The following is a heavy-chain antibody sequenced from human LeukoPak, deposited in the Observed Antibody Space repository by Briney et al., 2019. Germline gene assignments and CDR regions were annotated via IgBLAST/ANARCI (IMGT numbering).Heavy chain of an antibody. CDR2: INHSGST. V-gene: IGHV4-34*01. CDR1: GGSFSGYY. CDR3: ARFKNRNYYYYMDV. Sequence: PSETLSLICAVYGGSFSGYYWSWIRQPPGKGLEWIGEINHSGSTNYNPSLKSRVTISVDTSKSQFSLKLSSVTAADTAVYYCARFKNRNYYYYMDVWGKGTTVTVSS. D-gene: IGHD1-14*01. J-gene: IGHJ6*03.